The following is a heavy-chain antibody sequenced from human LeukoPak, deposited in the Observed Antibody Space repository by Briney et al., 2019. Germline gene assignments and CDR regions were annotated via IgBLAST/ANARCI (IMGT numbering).Heavy chain of an antibody. Sequence: GASVKVSCKASGYTFTGYYMHWVRQAPGQGLEWMGWINPNSGGTNYAQKFQGRVTMTRDTSISTAYMELSRLRSGDTAVYYCARESKTDFWSGYEAIYYFDYWGQGTLVTVSS. D-gene: IGHD3-3*01. J-gene: IGHJ4*02. CDR1: GYTFTGYY. CDR2: INPNSGGT. CDR3: ARESKTDFWSGYEAIYYFDY. V-gene: IGHV1-2*02.